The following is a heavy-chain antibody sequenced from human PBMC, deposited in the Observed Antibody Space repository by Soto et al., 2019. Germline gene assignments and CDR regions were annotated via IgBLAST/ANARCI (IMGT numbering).Heavy chain of an antibody. CDR2: IYYSGST. V-gene: IGHV4-59*01. CDR1: GGSISSYY. Sequence: SETLSLTCTVSGGSISSYYWSWVRQPPGKGLEWIGYIYYSGSTNYNPSLKSRVTISVDTSKNQFSLKLSSVTAADTAVYYCARELFGRSVWFDPWGQGTLVTVS. J-gene: IGHJ5*02. D-gene: IGHD3-10*01. CDR3: ARELFGRSVWFDP.